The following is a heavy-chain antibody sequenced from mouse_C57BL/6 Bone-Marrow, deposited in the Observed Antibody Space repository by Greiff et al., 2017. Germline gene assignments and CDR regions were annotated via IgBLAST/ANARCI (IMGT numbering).Heavy chain of an antibody. J-gene: IGHJ2*01. Sequence: QVQLQQSGPGLVQPSQSLSITCTVSGFSLTSYGVHWVRQSPGKGLEWLGVIWSGGSTDYNAAFISRLSISKDNSTSQVFFKMNSLQADDTARYYCAPRPYFDYWGQGTTLTVSS. D-gene: IGHD3-1*01. CDR2: IWSGGST. CDR3: APRPYFDY. CDR1: GFSLTSYG. V-gene: IGHV2-2*01.